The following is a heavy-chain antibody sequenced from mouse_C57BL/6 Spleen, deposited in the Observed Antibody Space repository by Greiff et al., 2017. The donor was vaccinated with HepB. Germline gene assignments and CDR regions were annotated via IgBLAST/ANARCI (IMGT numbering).Heavy chain of an antibody. V-gene: IGHV5-9-1*02. D-gene: IGHD2-4*01. CDR2: ISSGGDYI. J-gene: IGHJ2*01. Sequence: EVMLVESGEGLVKPGGSLKLSCAASGFTFSSYAMSWVRQTPEKRLEWVAYISSGGDYIYYADTVKGRFTISRDNARNTLYLQMSSLKSEDTAMYYCTRDQYDYDGDYFDYWGQGTTLTVSS. CDR3: TRDQYDYDGDYFDY. CDR1: GFTFSSYA.